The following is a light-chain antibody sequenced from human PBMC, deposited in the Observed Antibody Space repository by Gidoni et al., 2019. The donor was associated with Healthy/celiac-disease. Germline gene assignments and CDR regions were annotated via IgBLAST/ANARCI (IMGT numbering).Light chain of an antibody. J-gene: IGKJ4*01. Sequence: EIVLTQSPGTLSLYPGERATLSCTASQSVSSSYLAWYQQKPGQAPRLLIYGASSRATGIPDRFSGSGSGTDFTLTISRLEPEDFAVYYCQQYGSSPGLTFGGGTKVEIK. CDR2: GAS. CDR3: QQYGSSPGLT. V-gene: IGKV3-20*01. CDR1: QSVSSSY.